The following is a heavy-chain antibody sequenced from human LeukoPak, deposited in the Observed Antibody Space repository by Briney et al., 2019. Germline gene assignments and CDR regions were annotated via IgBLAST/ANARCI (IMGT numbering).Heavy chain of an antibody. CDR3: ARQDASGSFDFDF. J-gene: IGHJ4*02. CDR1: GGSIIIGDYY. Sequence: SETLSLTCTVSGGSIIIGDYYWSWLRQPPGKGLEWIGSIYYSGNTYYSPSLKSRVTISVDTSKNQFSLKLSSVTAADTAVYYCARQDASGSFDFDFWGQGTLVTVSS. V-gene: IGHV4-39*01. D-gene: IGHD3-10*01. CDR2: IYYSGNT.